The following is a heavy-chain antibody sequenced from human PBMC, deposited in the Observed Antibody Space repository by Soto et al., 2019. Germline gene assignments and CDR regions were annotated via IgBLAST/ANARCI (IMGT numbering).Heavy chain of an antibody. V-gene: IGHV3-72*01. J-gene: IGHJ6*02. CDR1: GFTFSDHY. D-gene: IGHD1-26*01. Sequence: EVQLVESGGGLVQPGGSLRLSCAASGFTFSDHYMDWVRQVPGKGLEWVGRTRNKANSYTTEYAASVKGRFTISRDDSKNSLYLQMNSLKTEDTAVYYCARGGRFNYYYGMDVWGQGTTVTVSS. CDR3: ARGGRFNYYYGMDV. CDR2: TRNKANSYTT.